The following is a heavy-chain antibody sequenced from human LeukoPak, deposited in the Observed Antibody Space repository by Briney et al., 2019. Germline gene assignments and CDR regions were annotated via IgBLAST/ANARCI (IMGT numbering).Heavy chain of an antibody. D-gene: IGHD3-16*02. CDR3: ARVLQDDYIWGSYRPFDY. J-gene: IGHJ4*02. CDR1: GYTFTGYY. V-gene: IGHV1-2*02. Sequence: ASVKVSCKASGYTFTGYYMYWVRQAPGQGLEWMGWINPNSGGTNYAQKFHGRVTMTRDTSITTAYMELSRLRSDDTAVYYCARVLQDDYIWGSYRPFDYWGQGTLVTVSS. CDR2: INPNSGGT.